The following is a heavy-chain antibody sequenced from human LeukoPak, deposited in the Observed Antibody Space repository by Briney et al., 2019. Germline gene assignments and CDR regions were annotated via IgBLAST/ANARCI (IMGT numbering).Heavy chain of an antibody. CDR3: ASLTPSYCSGGSCYDDY. Sequence: SETLSLTCTVSGGSISSYYWSWIRQPPGKGLEWIGNFYYSGITNYNPSLKSRVTISVDTSKNQFSLKLSSVTAADTAVYYCASLTPSYCSGGSCYDDYWGQGTLVTVSS. D-gene: IGHD2-15*01. V-gene: IGHV4-59*08. J-gene: IGHJ4*02. CDR1: GGSISSYY. CDR2: FYYSGIT.